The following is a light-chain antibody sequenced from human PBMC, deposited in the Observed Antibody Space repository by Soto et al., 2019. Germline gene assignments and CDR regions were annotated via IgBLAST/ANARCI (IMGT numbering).Light chain of an antibody. J-gene: IGLJ3*02. CDR2: YVS. Sequence: QSVLTQPRSVSGSPGQSVTISCTGTSSDIGVDNFVSWYQQHPGKAPKLMIYYVSQRPSGVPDRFSGSKSGNTASLTISGLQADDEADYYCCSSAGTFTGVFGGGTKVTVL. V-gene: IGLV2-11*01. CDR3: CSSAGTFTGV. CDR1: SSDIGVDNF.